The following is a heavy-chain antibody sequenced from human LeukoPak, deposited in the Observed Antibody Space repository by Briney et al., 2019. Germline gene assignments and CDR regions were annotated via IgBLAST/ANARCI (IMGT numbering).Heavy chain of an antibody. CDR2: IYYSGRT. V-gene: IGHV4-59*13. CDR1: GGSISSYY. J-gene: IGHJ5*02. Sequence: SETLSLTCSVSGGSISSYYWSWIRQPPGKGLEWIGYIYYSGRTSYNPSLKSRVTISVDTSKNQFSLRLSSVTAADTAVYYCARVQPTHGRSWFDPWGQGTLVTVSS. D-gene: IGHD1-26*01. CDR3: ARVQPTHGRSWFDP.